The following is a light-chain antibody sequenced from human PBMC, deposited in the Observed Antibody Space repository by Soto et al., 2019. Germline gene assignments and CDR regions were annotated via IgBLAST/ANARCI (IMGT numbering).Light chain of an antibody. CDR2: KAS. V-gene: IGKV1-5*03. CDR3: QQYNGYPWT. Sequence: DIQMTQSPPTLSASVGDRVTITCRASQSISSWLAWYQQKPGKAPKLLIYKASTLESGVPSNFSGSGSGTEFSLTISSLQPEDFATYYCQQYNGYPWTFGRGTKVDIK. CDR1: QSISSW. J-gene: IGKJ1*01.